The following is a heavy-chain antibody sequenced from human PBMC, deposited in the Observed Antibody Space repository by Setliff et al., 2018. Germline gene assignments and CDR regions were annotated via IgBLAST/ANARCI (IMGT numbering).Heavy chain of an antibody. CDR1: GFTFSSYS. D-gene: IGHD6-19*01. CDR2: ISSSSSTI. Sequence: PGGSLRLSCAASGFTFSSYSMNWVRQAPGKGLEWVSYISSSSSTIYYADSVKGRFTISRDNAKNSLYLQMNSLRAEDTAVYYCARDPTLIAVAGEYAFDIWGQGTMVTVSS. CDR3: ARDPTLIAVAGEYAFDI. V-gene: IGHV3-48*01. J-gene: IGHJ3*02.